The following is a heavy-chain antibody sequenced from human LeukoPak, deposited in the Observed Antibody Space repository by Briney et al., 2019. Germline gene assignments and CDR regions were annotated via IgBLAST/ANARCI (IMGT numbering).Heavy chain of an antibody. CDR1: GGSFSGYY. D-gene: IGHD3-22*01. Sequence: PSETLSLTCAVYGGSFSGYYWSWIRQPPGKGLEWIGEINHSGSTYYNPSLKSRVTISVDRSKNQFSLKLSSVTAADTAVYYCARSYDSSGYYPYFDYWGQGTLVTVSS. CDR2: INHSGST. CDR3: ARSYDSSGYYPYFDY. J-gene: IGHJ4*02. V-gene: IGHV4-34*01.